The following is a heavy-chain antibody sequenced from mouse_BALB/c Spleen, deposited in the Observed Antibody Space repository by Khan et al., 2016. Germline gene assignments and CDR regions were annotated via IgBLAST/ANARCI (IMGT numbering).Heavy chain of an antibody. D-gene: IGHD1-1*02. Sequence: VQLQQSGAELVEPGASVKLSCTASGFNIEDTYLHWVKQRPGQGLEWFGRIDPANGNSKYDPKFQGKATMTADTSSNTAYLQLSGLTSKDTAVYYCAGGYYVPAWFAYWGQGTLVTVSA. CDR3: AGGYYVPAWFAY. CDR2: IDPANGNS. V-gene: IGHV14-3*02. CDR1: GFNIEDTY. J-gene: IGHJ3*01.